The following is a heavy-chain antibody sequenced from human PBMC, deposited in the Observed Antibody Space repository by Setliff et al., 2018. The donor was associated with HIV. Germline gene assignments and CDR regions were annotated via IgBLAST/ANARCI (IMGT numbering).Heavy chain of an antibody. CDR2: IYYSGSA. CDR1: GGSISSYY. J-gene: IGHJ6*03. CDR3: ARVSSTYWYSIFRNYYYHMDV. D-gene: IGHD2-8*02. Sequence: SETLSLTCTVSGGSISSYYWSWIRQPPGKGLEWIGYIYYSGSANYNPSLKSRVTISVDTSKNQFSLKLSSVTAADTAVYYCARVSSTYWYSIFRNYYYHMDVWGKGTTGTVS. V-gene: IGHV4-59*01.